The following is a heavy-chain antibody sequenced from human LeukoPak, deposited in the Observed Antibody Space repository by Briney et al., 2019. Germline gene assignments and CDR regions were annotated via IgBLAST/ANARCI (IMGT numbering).Heavy chain of an antibody. D-gene: IGHD3-3*01. CDR3: ARDTPYYDFWSGYYSGAFDI. J-gene: IGHJ3*02. CDR1: GGSISSGSYY. V-gene: IGHV4-61*02. Sequence: KSSETLSLTCTVSGGSISSGSYYWSWIRQPAGKGLEWIGRIYTSGSTNYNPSLKSRVTISVDTSKNQFSLKLSSVTAADTAVYYCARDTPYYDFWSGYYSGAFDIWGQGTMVTVPS. CDR2: IYTSGST.